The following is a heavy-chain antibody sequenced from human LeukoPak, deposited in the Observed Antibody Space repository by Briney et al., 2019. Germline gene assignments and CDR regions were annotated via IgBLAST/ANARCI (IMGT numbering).Heavy chain of an antibody. Sequence: ASVKVSCKASGGTFSSYAISWVRQAPGQGLEWMGGIIPIFGTANYAQKFQGRVTITADESTSTAYMELSSLRSEDTAVYYCARDIVVVPAATLDAFDIWGQGTMVTVSS. V-gene: IGHV1-69*13. J-gene: IGHJ3*02. D-gene: IGHD2-2*01. CDR1: GGTFSSYA. CDR3: ARDIVVVPAATLDAFDI. CDR2: IIPIFGTA.